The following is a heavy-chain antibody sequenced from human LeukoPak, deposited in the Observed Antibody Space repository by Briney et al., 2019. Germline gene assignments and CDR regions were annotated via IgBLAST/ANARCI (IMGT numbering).Heavy chain of an antibody. D-gene: IGHD3-10*01. CDR1: GGTFSSYA. CDR2: IIPILGIA. CDR3: ARSSGMLVRGVIRDNWFDP. J-gene: IGHJ5*02. V-gene: IGHV1-69*04. Sequence: ASVKVSRKASGGTFSSYAISWVRQAPGQGLEWMGRIIPILGIANYAQKFQGRVTITADKSTSTAYMELSSLRSEDTAVYYCARSSGMLVRGVIRDNWFDPWGQGTLVTVSS.